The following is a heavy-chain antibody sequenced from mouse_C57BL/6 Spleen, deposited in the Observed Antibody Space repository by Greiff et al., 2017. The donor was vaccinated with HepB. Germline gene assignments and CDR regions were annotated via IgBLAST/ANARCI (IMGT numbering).Heavy chain of an antibody. V-gene: IGHV1-80*01. CDR3: ARKLGRGAMDY. CDR1: GYAFSSYW. CDR2: IYPGDGDT. Sequence: QVQLQQSGAELVKPGASVKISCKASGYAFSSYWMNWVKQRPGKGLEWIGQIYPGDGDTNYDGKFKGKATLTADKSSSTAYMQLSSLTSEDSAVYFCARKLGRGAMDYWGQGTSVTVSS. J-gene: IGHJ4*01. D-gene: IGHD4-1*01.